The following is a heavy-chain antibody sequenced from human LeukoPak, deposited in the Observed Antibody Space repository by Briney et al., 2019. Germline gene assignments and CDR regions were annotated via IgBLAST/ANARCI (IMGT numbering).Heavy chain of an antibody. CDR3: ARGGPLAISSGWLKDAFDI. D-gene: IGHD6-19*01. J-gene: IGHJ3*02. Sequence: SETLSLTCAVYGGSFSGYYWSWIRQPPGKGLEWIGEINHSGSTNYNPSLKSRVTISVDTSKNQFSLKLSSVTAADTAVYYCARGGPLAISSGWLKDAFDIWGQGTMVTVSS. CDR1: GGSFSGYY. V-gene: IGHV4-34*01. CDR2: INHSGST.